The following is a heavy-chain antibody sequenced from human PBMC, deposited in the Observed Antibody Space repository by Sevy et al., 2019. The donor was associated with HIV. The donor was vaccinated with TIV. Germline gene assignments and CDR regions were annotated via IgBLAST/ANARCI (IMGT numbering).Heavy chain of an antibody. CDR3: ARIKGASSSYAMDV. J-gene: IGHJ6*02. Sequence: GGSLRLSCVASGLTVGSLSINWVRQAPGKGLEWVSLIYSAGTTFYSDSVKGRFTISRDNSNNTLDLQMNSLRAEDTASYYCARIKGASSSYAMDVWGQGTTVTVSS. CDR1: GLTVGSLS. V-gene: IGHV3-53*01. CDR2: IYSAGTT. D-gene: IGHD2-2*01.